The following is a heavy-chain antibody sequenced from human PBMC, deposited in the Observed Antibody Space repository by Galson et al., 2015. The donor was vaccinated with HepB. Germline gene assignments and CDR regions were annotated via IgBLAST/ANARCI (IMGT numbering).Heavy chain of an antibody. V-gene: IGHV3-21*06. CDR3: ARRDIVVSPAARTANWYFDL. J-gene: IGHJ2*01. CDR2: ISSSSSYI. CDR1: GFTFSTYS. D-gene: IGHD2-2*01. Sequence: SLRLSCAASGFTFSTYSMNWVRQAPGKGLEWVSSISSSSSYIYHADSVKGRFTISRDNAKNLLYLQMNSLRAGDTAVYFCARRDIVVSPAARTANWYFDLWGRGTLVIVSS.